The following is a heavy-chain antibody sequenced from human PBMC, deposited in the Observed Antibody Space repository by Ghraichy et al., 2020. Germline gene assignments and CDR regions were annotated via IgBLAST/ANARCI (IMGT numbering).Heavy chain of an antibody. D-gene: IGHD6-6*01. CDR3: ARGRGIAARYHAEYFQH. CDR1: GGSFSGYY. J-gene: IGHJ1*01. CDR2: INHSGST. Sequence: SETLSLTCAVYGGSFSGYYWSWIRQPPGKGLEWIGEINHSGSTNYNPSLKSRVTISVDTSKNQFSLKLSSVTAADTAVYYCARGRGIAARYHAEYFQHWGQGTLVTVSS. V-gene: IGHV4-34*01.